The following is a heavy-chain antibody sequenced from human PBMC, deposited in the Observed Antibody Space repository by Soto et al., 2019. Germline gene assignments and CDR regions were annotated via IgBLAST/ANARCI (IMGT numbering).Heavy chain of an antibody. CDR2: LSGSGVST. CDR3: AKGGGSKDYYDTSGYYLYYYYAMDV. V-gene: IGHV3-23*01. Sequence: EVQLLESGGGLVQPGGSLRLSCAASGFTFSSYAMTWVRQAPGKGLEWFSALSGSGVSTYYADSVKGRFTISRDNSKNTLYLPMNSLRAEYTAVYYCAKGGGSKDYYDTSGYYLYYYYAMDVWGQGTTVTVSS. CDR1: GFTFSSYA. D-gene: IGHD3-22*01. J-gene: IGHJ6*02.